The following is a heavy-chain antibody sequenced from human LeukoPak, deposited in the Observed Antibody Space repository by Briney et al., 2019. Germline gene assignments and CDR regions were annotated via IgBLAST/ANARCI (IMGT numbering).Heavy chain of an antibody. V-gene: IGHV3-21*01. J-gene: IGHJ6*03. D-gene: IGHD1-26*01. CDR1: GFTFSSYN. Sequence: PGGSLRLSCAASGFTFSSYNMNWVRQTPGQGLEWVSSITNGSSNIYYEDSVKGRFTISRDNAKNSLYLQMNSLRAEDTAVYYCARDPYSGSYGADYYYYMDVWGKGTTVTVSS. CDR3: ARDPYSGSYGADYYYYMDV. CDR2: ITNGSSNI.